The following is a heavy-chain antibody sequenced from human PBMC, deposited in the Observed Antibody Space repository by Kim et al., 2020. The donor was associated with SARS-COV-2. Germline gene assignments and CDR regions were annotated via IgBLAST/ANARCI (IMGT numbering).Heavy chain of an antibody. J-gene: IGHJ6*02. Sequence: GGSLRLSCAASGFTFDDYAMHWVPQAPGKGLEWVSGISWNSGSIGYADSVKGRFTISRDNAKNSLYLQMNSLRAEDTALYYCARYSSGFAGGMDVWGQGTTVTVSS. CDR2: ISWNSGSI. D-gene: IGHD6-19*01. CDR3: ARYSSGFAGGMDV. CDR1: GFTFDDYA. V-gene: IGHV3-9*01.